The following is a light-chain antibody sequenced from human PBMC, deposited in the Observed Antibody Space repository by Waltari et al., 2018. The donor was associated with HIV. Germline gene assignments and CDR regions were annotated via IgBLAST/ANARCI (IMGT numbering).Light chain of an antibody. CDR3: QSFDRHTEVV. CDR1: SGSIADYF. Sequence: FMLTQPHSVSESPGKTVTISCTRSSGSIADYFVQWYQQRPGSSPTTVIYEHDQRPSGVPDLFSGSIDISSNSASLIISGLKTEDEAEYFCQSFDRHTEVVFGGGTKLTVL. J-gene: IGLJ2*01. V-gene: IGLV6-57*01. CDR2: EHD.